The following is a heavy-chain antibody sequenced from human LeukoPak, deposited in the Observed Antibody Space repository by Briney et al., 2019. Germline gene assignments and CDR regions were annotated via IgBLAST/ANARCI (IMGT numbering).Heavy chain of an antibody. CDR1: GGSISSSSYY. CDR2: IYYSGST. Sequence: SETLSLTCTVSGGSISSSSYYWGWIRQPPGKGLKWIGSIYYSGSTYYNPSLKSRVTISVDTSKNQFSLKLSSVTAADTAVYYCARDPALRGAFDIWGQGTMVTVSS. V-gene: IGHV4-39*07. CDR3: ARDPALRGAFDI. J-gene: IGHJ3*02.